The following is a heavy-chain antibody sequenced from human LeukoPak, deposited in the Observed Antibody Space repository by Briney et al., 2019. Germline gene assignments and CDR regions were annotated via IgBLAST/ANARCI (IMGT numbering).Heavy chain of an antibody. V-gene: IGHV3-48*01. CDR1: GFTFSSYT. CDR3: ARDEVGAPTPFDY. J-gene: IGHJ4*02. D-gene: IGHD1-26*01. CDR2: ISSSSSII. Sequence: GGSLRLSCAASGFTFSSYTMNWVRQAPGKGLEWVSYISSSSSIIYYAGSVKGRFTISRDNAKNSLYLQMNSLRAEDTAVYYCARDEVGAPTPFDYWGQGTLVTVSS.